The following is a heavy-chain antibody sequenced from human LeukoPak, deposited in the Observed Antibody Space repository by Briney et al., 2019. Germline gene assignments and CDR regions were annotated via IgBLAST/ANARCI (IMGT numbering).Heavy chain of an antibody. D-gene: IGHD6-19*01. J-gene: IGHJ4*02. CDR1: GFTFSSYE. Sequence: GGSLRRSCAASGFTFSSYEMNWLRQAPGKGLEGVSYISSSGSTIYYADSVKGRFTISRDNAKKSLYLQMNSLRAEDTAVYYCARMGDPYSSGWYDGDYWGQGTLVTVSS. CDR3: ARMGDPYSSGWYDGDY. CDR2: ISSSGSTI. V-gene: IGHV3-48*03.